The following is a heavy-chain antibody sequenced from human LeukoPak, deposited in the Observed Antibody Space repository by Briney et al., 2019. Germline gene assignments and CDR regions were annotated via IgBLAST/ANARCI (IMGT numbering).Heavy chain of an antibody. CDR2: IYYSGST. Sequence: SETLSLTCTVSAGSISSSSYYWGWIRQPPGKGLEWIGSIYYSGSTYYNPSLKSRVTISVDTSKNQFSLKLSSVTAADTAVYYCARRGTYYYGSGTIGDWFDPWGQGTLVTVSS. CDR1: AGSISSSSYY. D-gene: IGHD3-10*01. CDR3: ARRGTYYYGSGTIGDWFDP. V-gene: IGHV4-39*01. J-gene: IGHJ5*02.